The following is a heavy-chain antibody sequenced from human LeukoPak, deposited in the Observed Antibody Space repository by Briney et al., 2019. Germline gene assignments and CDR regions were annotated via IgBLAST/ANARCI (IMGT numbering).Heavy chain of an antibody. CDR2: IGVAGDT. CDR1: GFTLSSYD. V-gene: IGHV3-13*01. CDR3: ATGGNFYYSH. J-gene: IGHJ1*01. D-gene: IGHD4-11*01. Sequence: GGSLRLSCAASGFTLSSYDMHWVRQVTGKGLEWVSAIGVAGDTYYPGSVKGRFSISKDISKNTLSLQMNSLRAEDTAVYSCATGGNFYYSHWGQGTLVTVSS.